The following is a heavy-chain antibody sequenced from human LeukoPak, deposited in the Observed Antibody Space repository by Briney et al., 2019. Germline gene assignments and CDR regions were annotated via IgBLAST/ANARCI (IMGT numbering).Heavy chain of an antibody. V-gene: IGHV1-69*13. CDR3: ARVPSLTTDDYYYYYMDV. J-gene: IGHJ6*03. CDR2: IIPTFGTA. D-gene: IGHD4-17*01. Sequence: SVNVSCKASGGTFSSYAISWVRQAPGQGLEWMGGIIPTFGTANYAQKFQGRVTITADESTSTAYMELSSLRSEDTAVYYCARVPSLTTDDYYYYYMDVWGKGTTVTVSS. CDR1: GGTFSSYA.